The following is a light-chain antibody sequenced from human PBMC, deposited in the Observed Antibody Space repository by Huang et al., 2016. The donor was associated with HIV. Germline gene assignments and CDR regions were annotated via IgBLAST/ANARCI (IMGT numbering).Light chain of an antibody. CDR2: GAS. V-gene: IGKV3-15*01. J-gene: IGKJ2*01. CDR3: QQYNNWPPMYT. Sequence: EIVLTQSPATRSMSPGQRAILSCRASQSVSRNLAWFQQKPGQAPRLLIYGASTRATGIPARFSGSGSGTEFTLTISSLQSEDFAVYYCQQYNNWPPMYTFGQGTKLEV. CDR1: QSVSRN.